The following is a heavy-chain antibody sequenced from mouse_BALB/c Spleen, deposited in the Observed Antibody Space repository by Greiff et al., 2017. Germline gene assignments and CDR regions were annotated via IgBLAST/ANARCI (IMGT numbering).Heavy chain of an antibody. CDR3: ASDYGYDFDV. CDR1: GFTFSSFG. CDR2: ISSGSSTI. D-gene: IGHD2-2*01. J-gene: IGHJ1*01. V-gene: IGHV5-17*02. Sequence: EVKVVESGGGLVQPGGSRKLSCAASGFTFSSFGMHWVRQAPEKGLEWVAYISSGSSTIYYADTVKGRFTISRDNPKNTLFLQMTSLRSEDTAMYYCASDYGYDFDVWGAGTTVTVSS.